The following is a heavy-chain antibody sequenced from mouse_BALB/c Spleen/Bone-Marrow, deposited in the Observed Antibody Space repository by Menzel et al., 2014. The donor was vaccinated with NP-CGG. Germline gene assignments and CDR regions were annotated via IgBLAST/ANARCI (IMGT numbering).Heavy chain of an antibody. CDR3: TPLLRLAY. CDR1: GYSFTSYW. Sequence: DVQLQESGTVLARPGASVKMSCKASGYSFTSYWMHWVKQRPGQGLEWIGAIYPGNSDTSYNQKFKGKAKLTAVTSASTAYMELSSLTNEDSAVYYCTPLLRLAYWGQGTLVTVSA. D-gene: IGHD1-2*01. J-gene: IGHJ3*01. CDR2: IYPGNSDT. V-gene: IGHV1-5*01.